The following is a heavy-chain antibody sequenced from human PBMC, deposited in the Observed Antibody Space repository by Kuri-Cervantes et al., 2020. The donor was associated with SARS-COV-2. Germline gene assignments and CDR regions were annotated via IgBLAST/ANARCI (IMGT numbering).Heavy chain of an antibody. D-gene: IGHD3-22*01. CDR2: INAGNGNK. Sequence: ASVKVSCKTSGYTFTNYAMQWVLQAPGQRLEWMGWINAGNGNKKYSQKFQGRVTITRDTSASTAYMELSSLRSEDTAVYYCARSPQRITMIAFDPWGQGTLVTVSS. CDR3: ARSPQRITMIAFDP. CDR1: GYTFTNYA. J-gene: IGHJ5*02. V-gene: IGHV1-3*01.